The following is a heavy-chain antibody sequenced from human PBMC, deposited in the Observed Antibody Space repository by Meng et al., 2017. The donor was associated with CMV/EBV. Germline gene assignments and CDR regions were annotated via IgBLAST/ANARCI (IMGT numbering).Heavy chain of an antibody. CDR2: IDHSGGT. J-gene: IGHJ3*02. CDR3: ARGRAIFGVVTWAFGI. D-gene: IGHD3-3*01. CDR1: GGSFRGYY. Sequence: SETLSLTCAAYGGSFRGYYWSWIRQPPGKGLEWIGVIDHSGGTNYNPSLKSRVTISVDTSKNQFSLKLSSVTAADTAVYYCARGRAIFGVVTWAFGIWGQGTMVTVSS. V-gene: IGHV4-34*01.